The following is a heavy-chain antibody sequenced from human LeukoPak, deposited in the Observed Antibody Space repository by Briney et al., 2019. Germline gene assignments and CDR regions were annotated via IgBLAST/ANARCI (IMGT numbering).Heavy chain of an antibody. J-gene: IGHJ4*02. CDR2: IIPIFGPA. V-gene: IGHV1-69*06. CDR1: GGTLNNYG. CDR3: ATDPHSDFWTGYYWDS. D-gene: IGHD3/OR15-3a*01. Sequence: ASVKVSCKASGGTLNNYGISWSRQAPGQGLDWMRRIIPIFGPALYAPQFKGRVTITADTSTSTAYVEVTSLISEDTAVYFCATDPHSDFWTGYYWDSWGQGTLVTVSS.